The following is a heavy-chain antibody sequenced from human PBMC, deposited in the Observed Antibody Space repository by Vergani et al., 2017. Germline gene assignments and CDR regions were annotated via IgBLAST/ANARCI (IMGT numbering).Heavy chain of an antibody. V-gene: IGHV3-23*01. CDR2: ISGSGGRT. D-gene: IGHD3-22*01. Sequence: EVQLLESGGGLVQPGGSLRLSCAASGFTFSSYAMSWVRQAPGKGLEWVSAISGSGGRTYYADSVKGRFTISRDNSKNTLYLQMNSLRAEDTAVYYCAKSGAYYYDSSGYSRLNWFDPWGQGTLVTVSS. CDR1: GFTFSSYA. CDR3: AKSGAYYYDSSGYSRLNWFDP. J-gene: IGHJ5*02.